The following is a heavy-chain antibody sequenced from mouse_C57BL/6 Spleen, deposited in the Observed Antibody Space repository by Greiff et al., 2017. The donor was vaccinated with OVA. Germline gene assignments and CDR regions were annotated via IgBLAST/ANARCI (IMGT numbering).Heavy chain of an antibody. V-gene: IGHV5-9-1*02. CDR3: TRSLFYDGYFGDFDY. CDR1: GFTFSSYA. CDR2: ISSGGVYI. D-gene: IGHD2-3*01. J-gene: IGHJ2*01. Sequence: EVKLMESGAGLVKPGGSLKLSCAASGFTFSSYAMSWVRQTPEKRLEWVAYISSGGVYIYYADTVKGRFTISRDNARNTLYLQMSSLKSEDTAMYYCTRSLFYDGYFGDFDYWGQGTTLTVSS.